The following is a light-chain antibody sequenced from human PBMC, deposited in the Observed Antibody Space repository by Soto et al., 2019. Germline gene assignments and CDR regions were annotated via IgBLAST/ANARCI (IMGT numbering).Light chain of an antibody. CDR3: QSYDSSLSAYV. CDR2: GIS. CDR1: SSNIGAGYD. V-gene: IGLV1-40*01. Sequence: QAVVTQPPSVSGAPGQRVTISCTGSSSNIGAGYDVHWYQQLPGTAPKLLIYGISNRPSGVPDRFSGSKSGTSASLAITGLQAEDEADYYCQSYDSSLSAYVFGTGTKLTVL. J-gene: IGLJ1*01.